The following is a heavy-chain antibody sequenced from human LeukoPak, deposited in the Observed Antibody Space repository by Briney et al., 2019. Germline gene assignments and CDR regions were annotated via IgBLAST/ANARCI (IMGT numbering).Heavy chain of an antibody. V-gene: IGHV3-30*02. D-gene: IGHD6-13*01. CDR2: IRYDGSNK. CDR1: GFTFSSYG. J-gene: IGHJ4*02. Sequence: GGSLRLSCAASGFTFSSYGMHWVRQAPGKGLEWVAFIRYDGSNKYYADSVKGRFTISRDNSKNTLYLQMNSLRAEDTAVYYCAKDWSSYSSSSDYFDYWGQGTLVTVSS. CDR3: AKDWSSYSSSSDYFDY.